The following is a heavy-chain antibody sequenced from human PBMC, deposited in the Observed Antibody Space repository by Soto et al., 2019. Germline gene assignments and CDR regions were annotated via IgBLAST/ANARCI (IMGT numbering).Heavy chain of an antibody. J-gene: IGHJ6*02. CDR3: ARGGVTMVRGVIPDYYYYGMDV. Sequence: ASVKVSCKASGYTFTSYYMHWVRQAPGQGLEWMGIINPSGGSTSYAQKFQGRVTMTRDTSTSTVYMELSSLRSEDTAVYYCARGGVTMVRGVIPDYYYYGMDVWGQGATVTVS. D-gene: IGHD3-10*01. V-gene: IGHV1-46*01. CDR2: INPSGGST. CDR1: GYTFTSYY.